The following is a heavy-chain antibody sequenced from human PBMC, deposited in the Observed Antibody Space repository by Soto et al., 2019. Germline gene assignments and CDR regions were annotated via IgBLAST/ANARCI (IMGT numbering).Heavy chain of an antibody. CDR2: ISAYNGNT. CDR1: GYTFTSYG. CDR3: AVDYDILTGPWFDP. Sequence: ASVKVSCKASGYTFTSYGISWVRQAPGQGLEWTGWISAYNGNTNYAQKLQGRVTMTTDTSTSTAYMELRSLRSDDTAVYYCAVDYDILTGPWFDPWGPGTLVTVSS. V-gene: IGHV1-18*04. J-gene: IGHJ5*02. D-gene: IGHD3-9*01.